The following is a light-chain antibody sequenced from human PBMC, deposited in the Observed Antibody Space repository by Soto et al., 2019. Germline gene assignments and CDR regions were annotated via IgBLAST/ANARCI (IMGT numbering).Light chain of an antibody. V-gene: IGLV2-14*01. CDR2: DVS. CDR1: RSDVGGYNY. J-gene: IGLJ2*01. Sequence: QSALTQPASVSGSPGQSITISCTGTRSDVGGYNYVSWYQQHPGKAPKLMIYDVSNRPSGISNRFSGSKSGNTASLTISGLQXXXXXXXYCSSYTRSSSTLVVFGGGT. CDR3: SSYTRSSSTLVV.